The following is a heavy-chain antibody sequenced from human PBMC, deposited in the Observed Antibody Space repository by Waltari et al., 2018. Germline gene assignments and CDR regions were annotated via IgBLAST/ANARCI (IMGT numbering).Heavy chain of an antibody. V-gene: IGHV3-74*01. J-gene: IGHJ4*02. CDR3: QGGLDY. CDR1: GSTGFTFSNYW. Sequence: EVQLVESGGGLVQTGGSLRLSCSATGSTGFTFSNYWMSWVRQAPGKGLVWASRINPDGTSTTYADSVEGRFTISRDNAKNTLYLHMNSLRAEDTALYYCQGGLDYWGQGTLVTVSS. D-gene: IGHD1-26*01. CDR2: INPDGTST.